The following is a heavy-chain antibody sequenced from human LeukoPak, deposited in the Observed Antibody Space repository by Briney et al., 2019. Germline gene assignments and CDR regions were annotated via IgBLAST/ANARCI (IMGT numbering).Heavy chain of an antibody. CDR2: IDYTGSS. Sequence: TAETLSLTCTVSGNSISSYYWNWIRQPPGKGLEWIGYIDYTGSSNYNPSLKSRVSISADTSKNQFSVKLSSVTAADTAVYYCARGFDYGGNSYYFDYWGQGTLVTVSS. V-gene: IGHV4-59*01. J-gene: IGHJ4*02. CDR3: ARGFDYGGNSYYFDY. CDR1: GNSISSYY. D-gene: IGHD4-23*01.